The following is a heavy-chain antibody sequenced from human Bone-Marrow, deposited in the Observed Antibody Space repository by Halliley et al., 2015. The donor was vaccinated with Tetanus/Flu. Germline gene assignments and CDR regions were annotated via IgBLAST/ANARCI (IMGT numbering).Heavy chain of an antibody. CDR2: IKQDGSEK. CDR3: AREKAAAVVIDYYYYGMDG. J-gene: IGHJ6*02. CDR1: GFTFRSYW. D-gene: IGHD3-22*01. V-gene: IGHV3-7*01. Sequence: AASGFTFRSYWMSWVRQAPGKGLEWVANIKQDGSEKYYVDSVKGRSTISRDNAKNSLYLQMNSLRAEDTAVYYCAREKAAAVVIDYYYYGMDGWGQGTTVTVSS.